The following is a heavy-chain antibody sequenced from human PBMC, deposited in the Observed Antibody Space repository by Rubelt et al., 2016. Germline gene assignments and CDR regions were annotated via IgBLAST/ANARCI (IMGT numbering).Heavy chain of an antibody. Sequence: QLHVQESGPGLVKPSETLSLTCTVSGGSISSGSYWVWIRQSPGKGLEWIGLIYNTGGTHYNPSPKSRVTIYLDTSRNQFSLKLTSVTAADTAVYYCARHPGSMAVADNYVDYWGQGTLVTVSS. J-gene: IGHJ4*02. CDR3: ARHPGSMAVADNYVDY. V-gene: IGHV4-39*01. CDR1: GGSISSGSY. D-gene: IGHD6-19*01. CDR2: IYNTGGT.